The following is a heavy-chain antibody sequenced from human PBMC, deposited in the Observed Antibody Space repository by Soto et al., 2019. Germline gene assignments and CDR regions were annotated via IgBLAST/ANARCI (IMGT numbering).Heavy chain of an antibody. CDR2: ISAYNGNT. CDR3: ARGRGSWPYYYYYYGMDV. Sequence: ASVKVSCKASGYTFTSYGISWVRQAPGQGLEWMGWISAYNGNTNYAQKLQGRVTMTTDTSISTAYMELSSLRSEDTAVYYCARGRGSWPYYYYYYGMDVWGQGTTVTVSS. D-gene: IGHD2-15*01. J-gene: IGHJ6*02. CDR1: GYTFTSYG. V-gene: IGHV1-18*04.